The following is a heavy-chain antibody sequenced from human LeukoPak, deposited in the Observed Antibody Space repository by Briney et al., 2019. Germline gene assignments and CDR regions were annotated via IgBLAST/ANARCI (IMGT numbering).Heavy chain of an antibody. D-gene: IGHD4-17*01. J-gene: IGHJ6*03. CDR2: IYSDGST. Sequence: GGSLRLSCAASGFTVSSNYMSWVRQAPGKGLEWVSVIYSDGSTYYADSVKGRFTISRDNYKNTLYLQMNSLRAEDTAVYYCARESRSGDYPYYYYYMDVWGKGTTVTVSS. V-gene: IGHV3-53*01. CDR1: GFTVSSNY. CDR3: ARESRSGDYPYYYYYMDV.